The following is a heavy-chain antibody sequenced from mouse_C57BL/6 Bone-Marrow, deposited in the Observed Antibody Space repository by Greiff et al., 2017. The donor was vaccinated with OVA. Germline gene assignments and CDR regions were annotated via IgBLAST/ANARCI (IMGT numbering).Heavy chain of an antibody. J-gene: IGHJ2*01. CDR2: IYPGDGDT. D-gene: IGHD1-1*01. CDR1: GYAFSSSW. CDR3: LITTCDY. Sequence: VQLQQSGPELVKPGASVKISCKASGYAFSSSWMNWVKQRPGKGLEWIGRIYPGDGDTNYNGKFKGKATLTADKSSSTAYMQLSSLTSEDSAVYFCLITTCDYWGQGTTLTVSS. V-gene: IGHV1-82*01.